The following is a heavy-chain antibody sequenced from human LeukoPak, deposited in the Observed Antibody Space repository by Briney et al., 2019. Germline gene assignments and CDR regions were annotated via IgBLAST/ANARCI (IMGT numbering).Heavy chain of an antibody. Sequence: SVKVSCKASGGTFSSYAISWVRQAPGQGLEWMGGIIPIFGTANYAQKFQGRVTITADESTSTAYMELSSLRSEDTAVYYCVYGDSTDPNFDYWGQGTLVTVSS. CDR2: IIPIFGTA. CDR1: GGTFSSYA. D-gene: IGHD4-17*01. CDR3: VYGDSTDPNFDY. V-gene: IGHV1-69*01. J-gene: IGHJ4*02.